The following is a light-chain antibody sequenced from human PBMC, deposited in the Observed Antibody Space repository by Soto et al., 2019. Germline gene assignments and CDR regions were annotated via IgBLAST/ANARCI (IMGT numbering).Light chain of an antibody. V-gene: IGLV2-14*01. CDR2: DVT. Sequence: QSVLTQPASVSGSPGQSITISCTGTSSHVGGHNFVSWYQQHPDKAPKLMIYDVTNRPSGVSNRFSGSKSGNTASLTISGLQAEDEADYYCSSYTSISTYVFGTGTKVTVL. CDR3: SSYTSISTYV. CDR1: SSHVGGHNF. J-gene: IGLJ1*01.